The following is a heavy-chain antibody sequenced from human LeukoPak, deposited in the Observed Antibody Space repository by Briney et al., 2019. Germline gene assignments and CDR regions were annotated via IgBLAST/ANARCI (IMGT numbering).Heavy chain of an antibody. D-gene: IGHD2-2*01. CDR2: VSVADGTT. CDR1: GFTSSAYG. Sequence: GGSLGLSCAASGFTSSAYGMSWVRQSPRKGLEWVSAVSVADGTTSYADSVKGRLTISRATPKSTLYLQMNNLRAEDTAVYYCAKHWSYCSTTSCFCNYYYYYMDVRGKGTTVTVSS. J-gene: IGHJ6*03. CDR3: AKHWSYCSTTSCFCNYYYYYMDV. V-gene: IGHV3-23*01.